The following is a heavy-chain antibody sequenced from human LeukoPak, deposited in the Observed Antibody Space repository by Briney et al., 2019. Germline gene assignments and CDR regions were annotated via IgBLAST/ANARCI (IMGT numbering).Heavy chain of an antibody. Sequence: SETLSLTCTVSGGSISSSSYYWGWIRQPPGKGLEWIGSIYYSGSTYYNPSLKSRVTISVDTSKNQFSLKLSSVTAADTAVHCCARHLSSSWYFDYWGQGTLVTVSS. CDR3: ARHLSSSWYFDY. CDR2: IYYSGST. CDR1: GGSISSSSYY. D-gene: IGHD6-13*01. V-gene: IGHV4-39*01. J-gene: IGHJ4*02.